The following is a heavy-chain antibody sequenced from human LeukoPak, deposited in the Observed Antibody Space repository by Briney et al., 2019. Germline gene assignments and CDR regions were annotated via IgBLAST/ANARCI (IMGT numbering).Heavy chain of an antibody. CDR1: GGSISSNSYY. D-gene: IGHD6-19*01. CDR3: ASHPSVPVAGPKPPDY. Sequence: PSETLSLTCTVSGGSISSNSYYWGWIRQPPGKGLEWIGSIYYSGSTYYNPSLKSRVTISVDTSKNQFSLKLRSVTAADTAVFSCASHPSVPVAGPKPPDYWGQGTLVTVSS. J-gene: IGHJ4*02. V-gene: IGHV4-39*01. CDR2: IYYSGST.